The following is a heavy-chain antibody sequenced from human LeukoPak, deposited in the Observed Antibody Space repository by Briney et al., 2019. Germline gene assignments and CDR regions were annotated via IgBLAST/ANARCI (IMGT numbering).Heavy chain of an antibody. V-gene: IGHV4-30-2*03. J-gene: IGHJ6*03. CDR3: ARQEADYYGSGTYWDYYYYMDV. CDR1: GGSISSGGYS. CDR2: IYHSGSP. Sequence: SETLSLTCAVSGGSISSGGYSWSWIRQPPGKGLEWIGYIYHSGSPYYNPSLKSPVTISVDTSKNQFSLKLSSVTAADTAVYYCARQEADYYGSGTYWDYYYYMDVWGKGTTVTVSS. D-gene: IGHD3-10*01.